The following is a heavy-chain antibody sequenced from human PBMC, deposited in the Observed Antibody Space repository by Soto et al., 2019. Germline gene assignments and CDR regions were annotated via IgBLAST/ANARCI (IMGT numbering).Heavy chain of an antibody. D-gene: IGHD2-8*01. V-gene: IGHV3-30-3*01. CDR2: ISYDGSNK. CDR1: GFTFSSYA. J-gene: IGHJ4*02. CDR3: ARDREDCTNGVCLALFDY. Sequence: GGSLRLSCAASGFTFSSYAMHWVRQAPGKGLEWVAVISYDGSNKYYADSVKGRFTISRDNSKNTLYLQMNSLRAEDTAVYYCARDREDCTNGVCLALFDYWGQGTLVTVSS.